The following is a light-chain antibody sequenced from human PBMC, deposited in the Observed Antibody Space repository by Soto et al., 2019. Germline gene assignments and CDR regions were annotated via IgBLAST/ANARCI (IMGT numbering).Light chain of an antibody. V-gene: IGKV3-20*01. Sequence: EILLTQSPGTLSLSPGETATLSCRASQNLGSGYLAWYQQKPGQAPRILIYAASSRATGIPDRFSGSGSGTDFTLSISRLEPEDFAVYYCQHYDTSPRTFGQGTKVDIK. CDR1: QNLGSGY. CDR2: AAS. CDR3: QHYDTSPRT. J-gene: IGKJ1*01.